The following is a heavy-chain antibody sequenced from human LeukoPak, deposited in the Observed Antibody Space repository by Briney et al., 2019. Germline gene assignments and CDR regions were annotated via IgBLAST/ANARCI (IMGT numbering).Heavy chain of an antibody. Sequence: SVKVSCKASGGTSSSYASSGVRQAPGQGLEWMGGIIPIFGTANYAQKFQGRVTITADESTSTAYMELSSLRSEDTAVYYCARGELVKEAYFDYWGQGTLVTVSS. D-gene: IGHD4-23*01. CDR2: IIPIFGTA. J-gene: IGHJ4*02. CDR1: GGTSSSYA. V-gene: IGHV1-69*13. CDR3: ARGELVKEAYFDY.